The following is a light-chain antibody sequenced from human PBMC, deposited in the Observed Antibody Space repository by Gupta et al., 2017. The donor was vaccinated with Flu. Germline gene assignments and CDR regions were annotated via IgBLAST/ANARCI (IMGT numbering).Light chain of an antibody. V-gene: IGKV3-20*01. CDR1: QSVSSSY. J-gene: IGKJ1*01. CDR2: GAS. CDR3: QQYGSSPRT. Sequence: GTLALSPGERATLSCRASQSVSSSYLAWYQQKPGQAPRLLIYGASSRATGIPDRFSGSGSGTDFTLTISRLEPEDFAVYYCQQYGSSPRTFGQGTKVEIK.